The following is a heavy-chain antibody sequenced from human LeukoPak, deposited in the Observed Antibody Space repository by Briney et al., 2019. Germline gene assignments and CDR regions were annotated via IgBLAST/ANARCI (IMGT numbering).Heavy chain of an antibody. CDR1: GGSISSYY. CDR3: ARDGEWAFDI. CDR2: IYYSGST. Sequence: SETLSLTCTVSGGSISSYYWSWIRQPPGKGLEWIGYIYYSGSTNYNPSLKSRVTISVDTSKNQFSLKLSSVTAEDTAVYYCARDGEWAFDIWGQGTMVTVSS. V-gene: IGHV4-59*12. D-gene: IGHD3-3*01. J-gene: IGHJ3*02.